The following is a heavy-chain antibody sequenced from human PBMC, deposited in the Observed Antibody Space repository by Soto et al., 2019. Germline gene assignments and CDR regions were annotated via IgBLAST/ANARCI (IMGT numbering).Heavy chain of an antibody. D-gene: IGHD1-26*01. V-gene: IGHV1-18*01. Sequence: QGQLLQSGDEVKTPGASVRVSCRASGYPFTSYGISWVRQAPGQGLEWVAWISAYNGKRDTAEKYQGRVTMTLDTSTDTADMELGNLTSADTAVYYCARGRIVASIHEAFKIWGQVAKVTVS. CDR3: ARGRIVASIHEAFKI. J-gene: IGHJ3*02. CDR1: GYPFTSYG. CDR2: ISAYNGKR.